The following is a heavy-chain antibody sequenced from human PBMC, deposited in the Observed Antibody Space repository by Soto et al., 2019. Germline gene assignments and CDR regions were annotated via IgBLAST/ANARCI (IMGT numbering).Heavy chain of an antibody. D-gene: IGHD1-20*01. CDR2: ISGSGGST. V-gene: IGHV3-23*01. Sequence: GGSLRLSCTASGFTFSSYAMSWVRQAPGKVLEWVSAISGSGGSTYYADSVKGRFTISRGNSKNTLYLQMNSLRAEDTAVYYCATHNWNRRKPDYWGQGTLDTVSS. CDR1: GFTFSSYA. CDR3: ATHNWNRRKPDY. J-gene: IGHJ4*02.